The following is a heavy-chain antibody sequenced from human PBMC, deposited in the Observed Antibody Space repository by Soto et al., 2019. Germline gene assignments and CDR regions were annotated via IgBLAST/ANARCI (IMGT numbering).Heavy chain of an antibody. V-gene: IGHV3-30-3*01. CDR2: ISYDGSNK. CDR1: GFAFSSYA. D-gene: IGHD3-10*01. J-gene: IGHJ4*02. CDR3: ARDLSGSGD. Sequence: QVQLVESGGGVVQPGRSLRLSCAASGFAFSSYAMHWVRQAPGKGLEWVAVISYDGSNKYYADSVKGRFTISRDNSKNTLYLQMYSLRAEDTDVYYCARDLSGSGDWGQGTLVTVSS.